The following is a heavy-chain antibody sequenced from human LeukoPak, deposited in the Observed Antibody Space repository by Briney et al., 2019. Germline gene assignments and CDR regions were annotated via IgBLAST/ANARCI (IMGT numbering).Heavy chain of an antibody. J-gene: IGHJ5*02. CDR2: INPYSGAL. V-gene: IGHV1-2*02. CDR3: ATATVTHTRDP. CDR1: GYTFSGYY. Sequence: ASVKVSCKASGYTFSGYYLHWVRQAPGQGLEWMGWINPYSGALISAQSLQGRLTMTWDTSTGTAYMELTRLTSDDTAVYYCATATVTHTRDPWGQGTLVTVSS. D-gene: IGHD1-1*01.